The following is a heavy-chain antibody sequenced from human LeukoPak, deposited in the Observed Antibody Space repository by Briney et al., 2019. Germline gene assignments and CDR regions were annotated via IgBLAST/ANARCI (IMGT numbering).Heavy chain of an antibody. D-gene: IGHD3-22*01. V-gene: IGHV3-23*01. CDR1: GFTFSSYA. Sequence: GGSLRLSCAPSGFTFSSYAMSWVRQAPGKGREWVSAISGSGGSTYYADSVKGRFTISRDNSKNTLYLQMNSLRAEDTAVYYCAKDPEIVVVITGWFDPWGQGTLVTVSS. CDR2: ISGSGGST. CDR3: AKDPEIVVVITGWFDP. J-gene: IGHJ5*02.